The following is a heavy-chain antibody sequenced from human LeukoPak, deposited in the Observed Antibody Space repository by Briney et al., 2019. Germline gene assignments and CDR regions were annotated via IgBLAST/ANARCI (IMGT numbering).Heavy chain of an antibody. CDR2: ISSSSIYI. CDR3: ARDQRFGDLDS. Sequence: GGSLRLSCAASGFTFNVYNMNWVRQAPGKGLEWVSSISSSSIYIYYADSVKGRFTISRDNANNSLYLQMNSLRAEDTAVYYCARDQRFGDLDSWGQGTLVTVSS. J-gene: IGHJ4*02. CDR1: GFTFNVYN. D-gene: IGHD3-10*01. V-gene: IGHV3-21*01.